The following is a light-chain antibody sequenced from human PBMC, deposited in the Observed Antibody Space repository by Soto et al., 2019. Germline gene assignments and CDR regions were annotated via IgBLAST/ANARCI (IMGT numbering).Light chain of an antibody. CDR2: YDF. CDR1: NIGDKA. CDR3: QVWDTTLAQPI. V-gene: IGLV3-21*04. J-gene: IGLJ2*01. Sequence: SYELTQRPSVSVAPEKTARITCGGDNIGDKAVHWFQQRPGQAPLLVIYYDFERPSGIPDRFSGSNSGNTATLTISRVEAGDEADYFCQVWDTTLAQPIFGGGTKLTVL.